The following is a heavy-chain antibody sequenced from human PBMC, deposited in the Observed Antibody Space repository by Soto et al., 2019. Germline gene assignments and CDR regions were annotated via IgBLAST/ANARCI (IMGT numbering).Heavy chain of an antibody. V-gene: IGHV4-59*01. J-gene: IGHJ4*02. D-gene: IGHD6-19*01. CDR2: VYYTGST. Sequence: ETLSLTCSVSGGSISGSYWSWIRQSPGKGLEWLGYVYYTGSTNYSPSLRSRVSISVDTSKNEFSLRLSSVTAADTAVYFCARSVAVPGAHTDYWGQGTQVTVSS. CDR1: GGSISGSY. CDR3: ARSVAVPGAHTDY.